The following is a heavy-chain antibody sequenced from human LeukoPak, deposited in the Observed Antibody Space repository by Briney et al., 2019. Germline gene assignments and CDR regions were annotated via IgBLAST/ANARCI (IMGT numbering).Heavy chain of an antibody. CDR2: INPNSGGT. CDR1: GYTFTGYY. J-gene: IGHJ4*02. Sequence: ASVKVSCKASGYTFTGYYMHWVRQAPGQGLEWMGWINPNSGGTNYAQKFQGRVTMTRDTSISTAYMELSRLRSDDTAVYYCAREYYDSSGYYQSLDYWGQGTLVTVSS. D-gene: IGHD3-22*01. CDR3: AREYYDSSGYYQSLDY. V-gene: IGHV1-2*02.